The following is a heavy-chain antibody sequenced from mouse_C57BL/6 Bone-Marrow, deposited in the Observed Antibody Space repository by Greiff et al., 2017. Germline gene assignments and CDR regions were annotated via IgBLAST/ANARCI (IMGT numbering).Heavy chain of an antibody. J-gene: IGHJ3*01. V-gene: IGHV2-6-1*01. Sequence: VQVVESGPGLVAPSQSLSITCTVSGFSLTSYGVHWVRQPPGQGLEWLVVIWSDGSTTYNSALKSRLTISKDNSKSQVFLKMNSLQTDDTAMYYGARQDYGYDGFAYWGQGTLVTVSA. CDR2: IWSDGST. CDR1: GFSLTSYG. D-gene: IGHD2-2*01. CDR3: ARQDYGYDGFAY.